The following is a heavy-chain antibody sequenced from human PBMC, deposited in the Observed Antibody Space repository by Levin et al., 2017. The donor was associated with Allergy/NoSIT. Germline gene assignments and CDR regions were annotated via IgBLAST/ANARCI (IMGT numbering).Heavy chain of an antibody. V-gene: IGHV3-74*01. CDR3: ARAPGPTLVEAVAGFDY. D-gene: IGHD6-19*01. CDR1: GFTFSNYW. Sequence: GESLKISCEASGFTFSNYWMHWVRQVPGKGLVWVSRIDSHGNTTVYADSVKGRFTMSRDNAKNTLYLRMNSLRAEDTAVYYCARAPGPTLVEAVAGFDYWGRGILVTVSS. CDR2: IDSHGNTT. J-gene: IGHJ4*02.